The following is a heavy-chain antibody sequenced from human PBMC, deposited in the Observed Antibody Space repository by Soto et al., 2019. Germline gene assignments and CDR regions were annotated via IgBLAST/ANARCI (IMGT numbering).Heavy chain of an antibody. V-gene: IGHV3-23*01. J-gene: IGHJ4*02. CDR3: ARAPSIAAAGTFDN. Sequence: GGSLRLSCAASGFTFSSYAMSWVRQAPGKGLEWVSAISGSGGSTYYADSVKGRFTISRDNSKNTLYLQMNSLRAEDTAVYYWARAPSIAAAGTFDNWAQGTLITVSS. CDR2: ISGSGGST. D-gene: IGHD6-13*01. CDR1: GFTFSSYA.